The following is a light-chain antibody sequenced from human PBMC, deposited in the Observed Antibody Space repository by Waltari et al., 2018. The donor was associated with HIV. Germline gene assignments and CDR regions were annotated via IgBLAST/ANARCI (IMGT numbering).Light chain of an antibody. Sequence: SYELTQPPSVSVSPGQTARITCSGDAMPNPYAYWYQQRAGQAPVLLIYKDTERPSGIPQRFSGSSSGTTVTLTISGVQAEDEADYYCQSADNSGSYSVVFGGGTKLSVL. CDR1: AMPNPY. V-gene: IGLV3-25*03. J-gene: IGLJ2*01. CDR3: QSADNSGSYSVV. CDR2: KDT.